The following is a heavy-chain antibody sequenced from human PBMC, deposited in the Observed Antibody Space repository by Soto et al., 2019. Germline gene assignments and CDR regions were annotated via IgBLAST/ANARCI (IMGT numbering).Heavy chain of an antibody. Sequence: GGSLRLSCAASGFTFSSYAMSWVRQAPGKGLEWVSAISGSGGSTYYADSVKGRFTISRDNSKNTLYLQMNSLRAEDTAVYYCARVVGATTSSAFDYWGQGTLVTVSS. V-gene: IGHV3-23*01. J-gene: IGHJ4*02. D-gene: IGHD1-26*01. CDR1: GFTFSSYA. CDR2: ISGSGGST. CDR3: ARVVGATTSSAFDY.